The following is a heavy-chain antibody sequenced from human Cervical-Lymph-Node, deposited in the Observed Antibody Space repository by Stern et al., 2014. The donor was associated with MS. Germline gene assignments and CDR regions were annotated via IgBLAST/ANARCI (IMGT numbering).Heavy chain of an antibody. CDR1: GVSISTSGVG. D-gene: IGHD3-3*01. J-gene: IGHJ4*01. CDR3: ARRPDFWSGYYFDY. Sequence: QVTLRESGPTPVKPTQTLTLTCPFSGVSISTSGVGGAWIRQPPGKALELLALLYWDGDKRYSPSLERRLTITKDSSKNQVVLTMTNMDPVDTCAYYCARRPDFWSGYYFDYWGQGALVTVSS. V-gene: IGHV2-5*02. CDR2: LYWDGDK.